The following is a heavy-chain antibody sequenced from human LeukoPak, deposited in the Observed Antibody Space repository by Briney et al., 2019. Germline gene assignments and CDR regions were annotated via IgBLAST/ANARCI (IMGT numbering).Heavy chain of an antibody. CDR2: ISSSGSTI. Sequence: GSLRLSCAASGFTFNTFWMSWVRQAPGKGLEWVSYISSSGSTIYYADSVKGRFTISRDNAKNSLYLQMNSLRAEDTAVYYCAELGITMIGGVWGKGTTVTISS. CDR3: AELGITMIGGV. CDR1: GFTFNTFW. J-gene: IGHJ6*04. V-gene: IGHV3-48*04. D-gene: IGHD3-10*02.